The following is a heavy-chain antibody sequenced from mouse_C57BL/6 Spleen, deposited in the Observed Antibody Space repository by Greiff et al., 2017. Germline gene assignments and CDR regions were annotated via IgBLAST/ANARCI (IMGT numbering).Heavy chain of an antibody. CDR3: ARSWGNYGFAY. CDR1: GYTFTSYW. D-gene: IGHD1-1*01. CDR2: IDPSDSET. J-gene: IGHJ3*01. Sequence: VQLQQPGAELVRPGSSVKLSCKASGYTFTSYWMHWVKQRPIQGLEWIGNIDPSDSETHYNQKFKDKATLTVDKSSSTAYMQLSSLTSEDSAVYDCARSWGNYGFAYWGQGTLVTVSA. V-gene: IGHV1-52*01.